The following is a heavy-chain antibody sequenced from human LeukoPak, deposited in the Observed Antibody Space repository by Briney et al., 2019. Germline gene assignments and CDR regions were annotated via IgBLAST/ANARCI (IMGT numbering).Heavy chain of an antibody. V-gene: IGHV4-30-4*08. CDR1: GGSISSSSYY. CDR2: IYYSGST. J-gene: IGHJ3*02. Sequence: SETLSLTCTVSGGSISSSSYYWGWIRQTPGKGLEWIGYIYYSGSTYYNPSLKSRVTISVDTSKNQFSLKLTSVIAADTAVYYCARRFTMVRGTRRDGFDIWGQGTMVTVSS. CDR3: ARRFTMVRGTRRDGFDI. D-gene: IGHD3-10*01.